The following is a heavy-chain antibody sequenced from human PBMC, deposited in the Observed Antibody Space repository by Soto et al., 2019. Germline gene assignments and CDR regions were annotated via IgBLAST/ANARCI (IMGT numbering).Heavy chain of an antibody. J-gene: IGHJ4*02. CDR3: ARPGSVVVVAAPFDY. V-gene: IGHV1-2*02. Sequence: XSVKTASKASGYSFTDYYINRVRQAPGQGLEWMGWINPNSGGTNYAQKFQGRVTMTRDTSISTAYMELSRLRSDDTAVYYCARPGSVVVVAAPFDYRGQVPLVTFS. CDR2: INPNSGGT. D-gene: IGHD2-15*01. CDR1: GYSFTDYY.